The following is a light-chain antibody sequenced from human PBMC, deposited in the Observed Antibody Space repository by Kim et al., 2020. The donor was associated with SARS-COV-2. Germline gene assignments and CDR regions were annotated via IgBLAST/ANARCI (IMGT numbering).Light chain of an antibody. Sequence: EVVLTQSPGTLSLSPGERATLSCRASQRISSSYLAWYHQKPGQAPRLLIYGASSRATGIPDRFSGSGSGTNFTLTISRLEPEDFVVYFCQQYGSSFGQGTKLEI. CDR1: QRISSSY. J-gene: IGKJ2*01. CDR2: GAS. V-gene: IGKV3-20*01. CDR3: QQYGSS.